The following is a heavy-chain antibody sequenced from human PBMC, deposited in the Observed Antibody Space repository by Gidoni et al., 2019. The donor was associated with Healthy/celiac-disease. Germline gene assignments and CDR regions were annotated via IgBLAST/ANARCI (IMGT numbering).Heavy chain of an antibody. J-gene: IGHJ5*02. CDR3: ARSGGGDSTS. CDR2: ISYDGSNK. Sequence: VQPGRSLSLSCADSGVTFSSYAMPWVRQAPGKGLAWVAVISYDGSNKYYADSVKVRFTISRDNSKNTLYLQMNILRSEDTAVYYCARSGGGDSTSWGQGTLVTVSS. V-gene: IGHV3-30-3*01. D-gene: IGHD2-21*02. CDR1: GVTFSSYA.